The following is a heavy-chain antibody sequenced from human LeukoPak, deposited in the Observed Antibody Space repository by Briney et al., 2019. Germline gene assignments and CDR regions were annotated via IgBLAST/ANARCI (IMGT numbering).Heavy chain of an antibody. D-gene: IGHD6-13*01. CDR1: GFTFSSYG. Sequence: PGGSLRLSCAASGFTFSSYGMHWVRQAPGKGLEWVVFIRYDGSNKYYADSVKGRFTISRDNSKNTLYLQMNSLRAEDTAVYYCANFTAAADYYFDYWGQGTLVTVSS. CDR3: ANFTAAADYYFDY. J-gene: IGHJ4*02. CDR2: IRYDGSNK. V-gene: IGHV3-30*02.